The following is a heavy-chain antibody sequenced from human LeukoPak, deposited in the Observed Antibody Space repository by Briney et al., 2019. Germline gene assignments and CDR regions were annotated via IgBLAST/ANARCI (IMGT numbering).Heavy chain of an antibody. CDR2: IIPIFGTA. D-gene: IGHD5-18*01. V-gene: IGHV1-69*13. Sequence: SVKVSCKASGGTFSSYAISWVRQAPGQGLEWMGGIIPIFGTANYAQKFQGRVTITADESTSTAYMELSSLGSEDTAVYYCARGGYSYGYYFDYWGQGTLVTVSS. CDR1: GGTFSSYA. J-gene: IGHJ4*02. CDR3: ARGGYSYGYYFDY.